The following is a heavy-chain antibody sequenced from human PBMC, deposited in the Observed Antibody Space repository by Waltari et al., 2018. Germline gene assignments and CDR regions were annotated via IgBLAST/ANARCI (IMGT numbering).Heavy chain of an antibody. D-gene: IGHD5-18*01. J-gene: IGHJ3*02. Sequence: QVTLRESGPALVKPPQTLTLTCTFSGFSLRTSGMCVSWIRQPPGKALEWLARIDWDDDKYYSTSLKTRLTISKDTSKNQVVLTMTNMDPVDTATYYCARTQRGYSYEDAFDIWGQGTMVTVSS. V-gene: IGHV2-70*15. CDR1: GFSLRTSGMC. CDR2: IDWDDDK. CDR3: ARTQRGYSYEDAFDI.